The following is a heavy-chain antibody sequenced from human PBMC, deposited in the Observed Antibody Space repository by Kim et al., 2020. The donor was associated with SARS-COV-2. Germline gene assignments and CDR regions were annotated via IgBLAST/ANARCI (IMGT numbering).Heavy chain of an antibody. J-gene: IGHJ2*01. CDR1: GGTFSSYA. CDR2: IIPIFGTG. CDR3: ARVISTVFWYFDL. Sequence: SVKVSCKASGGTFSSYAISWVRQAPGQGLEWMGGIIPIFGTGNYAQKFQGRVMITADESTSTAYMELSSLRSEDTAVYYCARVISTVFWYFDLWGRGTLVTVSS. D-gene: IGHD4-17*01. V-gene: IGHV1-69*13.